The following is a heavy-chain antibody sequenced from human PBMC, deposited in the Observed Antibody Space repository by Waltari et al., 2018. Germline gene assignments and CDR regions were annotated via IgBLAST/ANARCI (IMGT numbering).Heavy chain of an antibody. J-gene: IGHJ5*02. Sequence: QVQLQQWGAGLLKPSETLSLVCAVYGESFSGYSWNWIRQSPVKGLEWIGEVRQSGSTNYNPSLKSRVTISVDTSKNQFSLKLSYVTAADTAIYYCARSFYSAFEWFDPWGLGTLVTVSS. CDR1: GESFSGYS. V-gene: IGHV4-34*01. D-gene: IGHD1-26*01. CDR3: ARSFYSAFEWFDP. CDR2: VRQSGST.